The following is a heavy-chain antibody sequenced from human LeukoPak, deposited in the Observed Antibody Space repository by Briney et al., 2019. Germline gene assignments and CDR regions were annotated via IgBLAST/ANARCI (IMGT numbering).Heavy chain of an antibody. D-gene: IGHD6-6*01. CDR2: IIPIFGTA. CDR3: ARVDRIAARPGYFDY. V-gene: IGHV1-69*13. Sequence: GASVKVSCKASGGTFSSYAISWVRQAPGQGLEWMGGIIPIFGTANYAQKFQGRVTITADESTSTAYMELSSLRSEDTAVYYCARVDRIAARPGYFDYWGQGTLVTVSS. CDR1: GGTFSSYA. J-gene: IGHJ4*02.